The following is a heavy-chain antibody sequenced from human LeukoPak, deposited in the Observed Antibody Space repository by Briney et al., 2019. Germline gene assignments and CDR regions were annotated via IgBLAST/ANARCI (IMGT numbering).Heavy chain of an antibody. Sequence: GGSLRLSCAASGFTFSSYGMHWVRQAPGKGLEWVAFIRYDGSNKYYADSVKGRFTISRDNSKNTLYLQMNSLRAEDTAVYYCAKDRVRWDIVVAPVDYWGQGTLVTVSS. CDR2: IRYDGSNK. J-gene: IGHJ4*02. CDR1: GFTFSSYG. D-gene: IGHD2-15*01. V-gene: IGHV3-30*02. CDR3: AKDRVRWDIVVAPVDY.